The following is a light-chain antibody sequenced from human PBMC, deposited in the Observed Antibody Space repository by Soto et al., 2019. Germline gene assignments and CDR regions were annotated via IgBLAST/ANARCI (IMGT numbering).Light chain of an antibody. J-gene: IGKJ2*01. CDR2: GVS. CDR3: QQYYNWPHT. CDR1: QSVSSK. V-gene: IGKV3-15*01. Sequence: EIVMTQSPATLSVSPVERATLSCRASQSVSSKLAWFQQKPGQAPSLLIYGVSTRAIGVPVRFSGSGSGTEFTLTINSLQSEDFAVYYCQQYYNWPHTCGQGTKGDIK.